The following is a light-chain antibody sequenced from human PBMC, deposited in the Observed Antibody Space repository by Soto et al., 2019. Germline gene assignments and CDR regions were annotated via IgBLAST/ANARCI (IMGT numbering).Light chain of an antibody. V-gene: IGKV3-15*01. J-gene: IGKJ5*01. CDR3: QHSNNSPPT. CDR2: GAS. CDR1: QSVNIN. Sequence: EIVMTQSPATLSVSPGERATLSCRASQSVNINLAWYQQKPGQAPRLLIYGASTRATGIPARFSGSVSGTEFTLTISSLQSEDFAVYYCQHSNNSPPTFGQGTRLEIK.